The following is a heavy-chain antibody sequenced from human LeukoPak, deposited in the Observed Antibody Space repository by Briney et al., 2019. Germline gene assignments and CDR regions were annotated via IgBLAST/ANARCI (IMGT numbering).Heavy chain of an antibody. J-gene: IGHJ4*02. CDR1: GGSISSYY. CDR3: AREVYSSGWYDY. V-gene: IGHV4-59*01. Sequence: PSETLSLTCTVSGGSISSYYWSWIRQPPGKGLEWIGYIYYSGSTNYNPSLKSRVTISVDTSKNQFSLKLSSVTAADTAVYYCAREVYSSGWYDYWGQGTLVTVSS. D-gene: IGHD6-19*01. CDR2: IYYSGST.